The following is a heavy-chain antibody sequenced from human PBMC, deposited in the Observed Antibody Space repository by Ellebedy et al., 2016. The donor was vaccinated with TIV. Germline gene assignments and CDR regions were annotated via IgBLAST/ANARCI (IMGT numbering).Heavy chain of an antibody. CDR1: GFTFSTYG. Sequence: GGSLRLSXAASGFTFSTYGFHWVRQAPGKGLEWVSIISYDGSNKYFADSVKGRFTISRDNSKNTLYLQMNSLRAEDTAVYYCAGIRVVGVTGNGFDIWGQGTMVTVSS. J-gene: IGHJ3*02. D-gene: IGHD1-26*01. CDR3: AGIRVVGVTGNGFDI. CDR2: ISYDGSNK. V-gene: IGHV3-33*08.